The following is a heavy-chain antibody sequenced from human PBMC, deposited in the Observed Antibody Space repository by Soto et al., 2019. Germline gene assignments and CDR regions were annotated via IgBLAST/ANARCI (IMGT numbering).Heavy chain of an antibody. CDR3: ARDGGIAVALKIFDY. CDR1: GYTFTGYY. Sequence: ASVKVSCKASGYTFTGYYMHWVRQAPGQGLEWMGWINPNSGGTNYAQKFQGRVTMTRDTSISTAYMELSRLRSDATAVYYCARDGGIAVALKIFDYWGQGTPVTVS. CDR2: INPNSGGT. D-gene: IGHD6-19*01. V-gene: IGHV1-2*02. J-gene: IGHJ4*02.